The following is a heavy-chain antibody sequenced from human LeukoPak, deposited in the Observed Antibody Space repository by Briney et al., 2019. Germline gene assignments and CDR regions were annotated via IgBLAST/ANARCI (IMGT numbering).Heavy chain of an antibody. J-gene: IGHJ4*02. V-gene: IGHV3-23*01. CDR3: AKASGSPYYFDY. CDR2: ISANGGAT. D-gene: IGHD3-10*01. Sequence: PGGSLRLSCAASGFTFSNFAMSWVRQDPGKGLECVSLISANGGATYYADSVKGRFTISRDNSKSTLYLQMNSLRADDTAVYYCAKASGSPYYFDYWGQGTLVTVSS. CDR1: GFTFSNFA.